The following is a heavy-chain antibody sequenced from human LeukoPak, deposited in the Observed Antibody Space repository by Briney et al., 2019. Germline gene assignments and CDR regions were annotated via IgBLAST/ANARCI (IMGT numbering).Heavy chain of an antibody. CDR2: INHSGSA. V-gene: IGHV4-34*01. J-gene: IGHJ4*02. CDR3: ARNLGKLDY. Sequence: SETLSLTCAVSGGSFSGYYWTWIRQPPGKGLEWIGEINHSGSANYNPSLKSRVTISLDTSKNQFSLKLSSVTAADTAVYYCARNLGKLDYWGQGTLVTVSS. CDR1: GGSFSGYY. D-gene: IGHD1-1*01.